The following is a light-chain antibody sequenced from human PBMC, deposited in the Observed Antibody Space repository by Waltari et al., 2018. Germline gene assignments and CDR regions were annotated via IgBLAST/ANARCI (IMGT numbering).Light chain of an antibody. CDR3: GTWDASLRAGV. J-gene: IGLJ3*02. CDR2: DNR. V-gene: IGLV1-51*01. CDR1: SSNIGSNY. Sequence: QSVLTQPPSVSAAPGQRVTISCSGSSSNIGSNYVSWYQQFPGGAPKLLIYDNRAGPSGTPDRFSGSKAGTSAALDITGLQPEDEADYYCGTWDASLRAGVFGGGTRVTVL.